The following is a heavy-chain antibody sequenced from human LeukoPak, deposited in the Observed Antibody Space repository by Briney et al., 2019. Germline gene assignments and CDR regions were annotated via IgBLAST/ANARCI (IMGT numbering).Heavy chain of an antibody. CDR1: DGSFSTYY. D-gene: IGHD1-1*01. CDR3: ARGLTISETVYFDF. CDR2: INHRGDT. V-gene: IGHV4-34*01. J-gene: IGHJ4*02. Sequence: PSETLSLTCAVYDGSFSTYYWSWIRQSAGKGLEWIAEINHRGDTNYNPSVKSRVTISVDTSKNQFSLKVRSLTAADTAVYYCARGLTISETVYFDFWGQGSLVTVSS.